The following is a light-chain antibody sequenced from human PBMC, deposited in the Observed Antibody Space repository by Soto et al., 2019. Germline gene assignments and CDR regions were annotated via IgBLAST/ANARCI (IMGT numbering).Light chain of an antibody. V-gene: IGKV1-39*01. CDR2: AAS. J-gene: IGKJ1*01. CDR3: QQSYSTPQT. Sequence: DLHMTQSPSSLSASGGDIVTITCRASQSISSYLNWYQQKPGKAPKLLIYAASSLQSGVPSRFSGSGSGTDFTLTISSLQPEDFATYYCQQSYSTPQTCGQGTKG. CDR1: QSISSY.